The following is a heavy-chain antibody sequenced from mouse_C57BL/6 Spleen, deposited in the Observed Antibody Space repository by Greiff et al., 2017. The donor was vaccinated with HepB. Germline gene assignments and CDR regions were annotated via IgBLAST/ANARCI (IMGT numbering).Heavy chain of an antibody. CDR3: ARDPPYYYGSSNFDY. CDR1: GFTFSSYA. D-gene: IGHD1-1*01. CDR2: ISDGGSYT. V-gene: IGHV5-4*01. Sequence: EVHLVESGGGLVKPGGSLKLSCAASGFTFSSYAMSWVRQTPEKRLEWVATISDGGSYTYYPDNVKGRFTISRDNAKNNLYLQMSHLKSEDTAMYYCARDPPYYYGSSNFDYWGQGTTLTVSS. J-gene: IGHJ2*01.